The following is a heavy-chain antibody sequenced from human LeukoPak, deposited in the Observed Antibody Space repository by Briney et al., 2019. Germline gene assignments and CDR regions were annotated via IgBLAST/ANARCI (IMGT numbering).Heavy chain of an antibody. Sequence: PSETLSLTCAVYGGSFSGYYWSWIRQPPGKGLEWIGEINHSGSTNYNPSLKSRVTISVDTSKNQFSLKLSSVTAADTAVYYCARGDVGATLDFYYFDMDVWGRGTTVTVS. CDR2: INHSGST. D-gene: IGHD1-26*01. J-gene: IGHJ6*02. CDR1: GGSFSGYY. V-gene: IGHV4-34*01. CDR3: ARGDVGATLDFYYFDMDV.